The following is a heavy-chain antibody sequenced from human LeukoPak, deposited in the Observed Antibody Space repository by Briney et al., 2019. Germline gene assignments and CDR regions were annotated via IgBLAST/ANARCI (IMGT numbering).Heavy chain of an antibody. D-gene: IGHD3-9*01. CDR2: INHSGST. J-gene: IGHJ5*02. Sequence: KPSETLSPTCAVYGGSFSGYYWSWIRQPPGKGLEWNGEINHSGSTNYNPSLKSRVTISVDTSKNQFSLKLSSLTAADTAVYYCASMPVDILTGYYNWFDPWGQGTPVTVSS. CDR3: ASMPVDILTGYYNWFDP. V-gene: IGHV4-34*01. CDR1: GGSFSGYY.